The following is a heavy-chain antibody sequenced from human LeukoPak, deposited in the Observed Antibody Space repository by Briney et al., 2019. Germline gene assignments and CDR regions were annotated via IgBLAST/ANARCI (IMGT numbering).Heavy chain of an antibody. D-gene: IGHD3-22*01. CDR1: GYTFTTYG. CDR3: ARSQAYYYDSSGCGRLDY. CDR2: ISAYIGNT. V-gene: IGHV1-18*01. J-gene: IGHJ4*02. Sequence: ASVKVSCKASGYTFTTYGISWVRQAPGQGLEWMGWISAYIGNTNYAQKLQGRVTMTTDTSTSTAYMELRSLRSDDTAVYYCARSQAYYYDSSGCGRLDYWGQGTLVTVSS.